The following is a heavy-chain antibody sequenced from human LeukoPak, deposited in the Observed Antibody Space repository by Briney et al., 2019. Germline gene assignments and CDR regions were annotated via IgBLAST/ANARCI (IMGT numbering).Heavy chain of an antibody. CDR3: AKDSAAIRGPSSWLDP. D-gene: IGHD3-10*01. CDR1: GFTFDDYA. CDR2: ISWNSENI. V-gene: IGHV3-9*01. J-gene: IGHJ5*02. Sequence: GGSLRLSCAASGFTFDDYAMHWVRQAPGQGLEWVGSISWNSENIAYVGSVKGRFSISRDNAKNSLYLEMNSLRPEDTAFYYCAKDSAAIRGPSSWLDPWGQGTLVTVSS.